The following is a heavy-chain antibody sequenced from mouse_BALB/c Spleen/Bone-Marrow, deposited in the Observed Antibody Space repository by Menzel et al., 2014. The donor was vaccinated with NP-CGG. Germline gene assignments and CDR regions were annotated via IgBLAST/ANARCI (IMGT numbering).Heavy chain of an antibody. Sequence: VQLKQSGAELVKPGASVKLSCTASGFNIKDTYMHWVKQRPEQGLEWIGRIDPANGNTKYDPKFQGKATITADTSSNTAYLQRSSLTSEDTAVYYGAFYYYGRSLFAYGGQGILVTVSA. CDR3: AFYYYGRSLFAY. CDR2: IDPANGNT. V-gene: IGHV14-3*02. CDR1: GFNIKDTY. J-gene: IGHJ3*01. D-gene: IGHD1-1*01.